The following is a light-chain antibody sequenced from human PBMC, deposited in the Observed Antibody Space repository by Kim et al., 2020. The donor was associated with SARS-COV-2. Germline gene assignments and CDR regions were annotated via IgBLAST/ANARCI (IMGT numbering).Light chain of an antibody. CDR3: NSRDSNDNVV. CDR1: SLRSYY. Sequence: VALGQTVRITCKGDSLRSYYATGYQQKPGQAPILVSYGKNNRPSGIPDRFSGSSSGNTASLTITGTQAGDEADYYCNSRDSNDNVVFGGGTQLTVL. V-gene: IGLV3-19*01. J-gene: IGLJ2*01. CDR2: GKN.